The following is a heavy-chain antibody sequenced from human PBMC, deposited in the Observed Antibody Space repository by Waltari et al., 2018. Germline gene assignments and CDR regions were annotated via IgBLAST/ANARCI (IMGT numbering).Heavy chain of an antibody. Sequence: QVQLQESGPGLVKPSETLSLTCAVSGYSISSGYYWGWIRQPPGKGLEWIGSIYHSGSTHYNPSLKSRVTISVDTSKNQCSLKLSSVTAADTAVYYCARGSWITIFGVPNNWFDPWGQGTLVTVSS. V-gene: IGHV4-38-2*01. CDR2: IYHSGST. D-gene: IGHD3-3*01. CDR1: GYSISSGYY. J-gene: IGHJ5*02. CDR3: ARGSWITIFGVPNNWFDP.